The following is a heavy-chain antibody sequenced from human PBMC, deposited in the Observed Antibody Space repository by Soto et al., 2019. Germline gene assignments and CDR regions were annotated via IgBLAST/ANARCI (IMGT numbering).Heavy chain of an antibody. CDR1: GFTVTSNY. V-gene: IGHV3-53*02. Sequence: EVQLVETGGGLIQPGGSLRLSCAASGFTVTSNYMIWVRQPPGKGLEWVSTTFSGGTTNYADYVKGRFTISSDNSKNTLYLQMNNLRVENTAVYYCARKPPGAIQGWAYGMDVWGQGTTVSVSS. D-gene: IGHD2-2*02. J-gene: IGHJ6*02. CDR3: ARKPPGAIQGWAYGMDV. CDR2: TFSGGTT.